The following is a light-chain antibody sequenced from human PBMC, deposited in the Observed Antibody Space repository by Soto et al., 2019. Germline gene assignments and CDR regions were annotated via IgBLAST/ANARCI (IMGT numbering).Light chain of an antibody. V-gene: IGKV3-20*01. CDR2: DAS. Sequence: EIVLTQSPGTLSLSPGERATLSCRASQSVSSNLAWYQQKPGQAPRLLIYDASNRATGIPDRFSGSGSGTDFTLTISRLEPEDFAVYYCQQYGSSGTFGQGTKV. CDR1: QSVSSN. CDR3: QQYGSSGT. J-gene: IGKJ1*01.